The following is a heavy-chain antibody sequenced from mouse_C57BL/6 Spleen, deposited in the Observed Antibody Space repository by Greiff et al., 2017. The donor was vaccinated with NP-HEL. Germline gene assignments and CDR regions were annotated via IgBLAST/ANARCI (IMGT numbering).Heavy chain of an antibody. Sequence: EVQLQQSGPELVKPGASVKISCKASGYTFTDYYMNWVKQSHGKSLEWIGDINPNNGGTSYNQKFKGKATLTVDKSSSTAYMELRSLTSEDSAVYYWARRRGSSFYWYFDVWGTGTTVTVSS. CDR1: GYTFTDYY. CDR3: ARRRGSSFYWYFDV. V-gene: IGHV1-26*01. J-gene: IGHJ1*03. CDR2: INPNNGGT. D-gene: IGHD1-1*01.